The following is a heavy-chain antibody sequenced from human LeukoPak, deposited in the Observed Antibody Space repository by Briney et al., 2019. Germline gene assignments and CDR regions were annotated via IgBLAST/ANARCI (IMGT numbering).Heavy chain of an antibody. CDR3: ARDPVLPAAIGD. Sequence: SETLSLTCTVSGGSISSDDYYWSWIRQPPGKGLEWIGYIYYSGNTYYNPSLKSRVTISVDASKNQFSLKLSSVTAADTAVYYCARDPVLPAAIGDWGQGTLVTVSS. CDR1: GGSISSDDYY. V-gene: IGHV4-30-4*01. J-gene: IGHJ4*02. D-gene: IGHD2-2*01. CDR2: IYYSGNT.